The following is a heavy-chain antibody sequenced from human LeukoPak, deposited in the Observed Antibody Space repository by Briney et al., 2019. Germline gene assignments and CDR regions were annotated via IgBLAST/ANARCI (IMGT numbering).Heavy chain of an antibody. CDR2: ISGSGGST. CDR1: GFTFSSYA. D-gene: IGHD6-19*01. Sequence: PGGSLRLSCAASGFTFSSYAMSWVRQAPGKGLEWGSAISGSGGSTYYADSVKGRFTISSDNSKNTLYLQMNSLRAEDTAVYYCAKAPGPSVAGSPWFDPWGQGTLVTVSS. J-gene: IGHJ5*02. V-gene: IGHV3-23*01. CDR3: AKAPGPSVAGSPWFDP.